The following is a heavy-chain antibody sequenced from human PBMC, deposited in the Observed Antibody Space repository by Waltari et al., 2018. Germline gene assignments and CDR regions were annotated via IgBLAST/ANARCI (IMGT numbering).Heavy chain of an antibody. CDR2: FYYPATT. CDR3: ARLLQGGYFDY. D-gene: IGHD4-4*01. CDR1: GGPISSRTSS. V-gene: IGHV4-39*01. Sequence: QLQLQESGPGLVKPSETLSLPCPVSGGPISSRTSSWSWLRQPPGKGLEWIGAFYYPATTYYNPSLKSRVTVSVDTAKNQFSLKLNSVTAADTAIYYCARLLQGGYFDYWGQGTLVTVSS. J-gene: IGHJ4*02.